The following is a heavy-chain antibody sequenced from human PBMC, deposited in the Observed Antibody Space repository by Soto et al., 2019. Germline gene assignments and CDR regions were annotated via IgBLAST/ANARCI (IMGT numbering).Heavy chain of an antibody. J-gene: IGHJ3*02. V-gene: IGHV4-34*01. CDR2: MSHSGGT. CDR1: GGFVSSGSYY. D-gene: IGHD1-1*01. Sequence: EQLQQWGAGLLKPSETLSLTCAVYGGFVSSGSYYWSWIRQPPGKGLEWIGEMSHSGGTHFNPSLKSRVTISVDTSKNQFSLTMSSVTAADAALYYCARVERGTATTVVDAFDIWGPGTMVTVSS. CDR3: ARVERGTATTVVDAFDI.